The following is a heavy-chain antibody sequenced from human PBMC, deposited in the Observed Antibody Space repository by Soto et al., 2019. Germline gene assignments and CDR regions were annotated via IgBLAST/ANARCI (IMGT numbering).Heavy chain of an antibody. Sequence: SETLSLTCTVSGDSVTNYFWSWMRQPPGKGLEWIVEINHSGSTNYNPSLKSRVTISVDTSKNQFSLKLSSVTAADTAVYYCARKSITMVRGGIGFDYWGQGTLVTVSS. D-gene: IGHD3-10*01. J-gene: IGHJ4*02. V-gene: IGHV4-34*01. CDR3: ARKSITMVRGGIGFDY. CDR1: GDSVTNYF. CDR2: INHSGST.